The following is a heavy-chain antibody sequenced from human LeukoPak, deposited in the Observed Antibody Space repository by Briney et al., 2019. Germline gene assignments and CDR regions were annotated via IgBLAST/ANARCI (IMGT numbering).Heavy chain of an antibody. V-gene: IGHV4-61*02. D-gene: IGHD3-10*01. CDR1: GGSISSGSYY. CDR2: IYTSGST. CDR3: AGGPTYYGSGDY. J-gene: IGHJ4*02. Sequence: PSETLSLTCTVSGGSISSGSYYWSWIRQPAGKGLEWIGRIYTSGSTNYNPSLKSRVTISVDTSKNQFSLKLSSVTAADTAVYYCAGGPTYYGSGDYWGQGTLVTVSS.